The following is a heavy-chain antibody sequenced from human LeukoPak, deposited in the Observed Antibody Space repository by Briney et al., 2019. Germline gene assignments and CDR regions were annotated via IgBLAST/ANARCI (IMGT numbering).Heavy chain of an antibody. CDR2: IYRGGST. V-gene: IGHV3-66*01. CDR1: GFTVSSNY. Sequence: GSLRLSCAASGFTVSSNYMSWVRQAPGKGLEWVSVIYRGGSTDHADSVKGRFTISRDNSKNTLYLQMNNLRAEDTAMYYCARDSSGWYGNFDYWGQGTLVTVSS. CDR3: ARDSSGWYGNFDY. D-gene: IGHD6-19*01. J-gene: IGHJ4*02.